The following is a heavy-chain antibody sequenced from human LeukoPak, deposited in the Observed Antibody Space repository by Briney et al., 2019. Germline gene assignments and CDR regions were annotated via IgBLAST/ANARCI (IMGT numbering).Heavy chain of an antibody. J-gene: IGHJ5*02. CDR3: ARAVTGRTMKSTSWFDP. V-gene: IGHV1-18*01. Sequence: GKPSCKAAVSTFTPSVVTPVRESPGHRLECWGGISAYNSNTRYAQKLQGRVTMTTDTSTRTTYMAMWRLRSEETAVCYCARAVTGRTMKSTSWFDPGGQGTLVSVSS. CDR1: VSTFTPSV. D-gene: IGHD2-2*01. CDR2: ISAYNSNT.